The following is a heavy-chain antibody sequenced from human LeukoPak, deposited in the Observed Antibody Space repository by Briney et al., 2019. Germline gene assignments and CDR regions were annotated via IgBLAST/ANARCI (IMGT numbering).Heavy chain of an antibody. CDR1: GGSFSTYY. J-gene: IGHJ4*02. CDR2: INHSGTT. Sequence: SETLSLTCAVYGGSFSTYYWSWIRQPPGQGLEWIGEINHSGTTNYNPSLKSRVTISVDTSRNQFSLKLSSVTAADTAVYYCATQLGGFDYWGQGTLVTVSS. V-gene: IGHV4-34*01. CDR3: ATQLGGFDY. D-gene: IGHD2-2*01.